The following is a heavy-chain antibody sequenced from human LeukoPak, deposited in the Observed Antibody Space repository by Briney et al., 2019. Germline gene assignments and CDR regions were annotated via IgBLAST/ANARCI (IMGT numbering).Heavy chain of an antibody. J-gene: IGHJ3*02. V-gene: IGHV3-30-3*01. D-gene: IGHD1-26*01. CDR3: ARGRTGSFDVFDI. CDR1: GFTFSSYS. CDR2: ISYDGGNK. Sequence: GGSLRLSSAASGFTFSSYSIHWVRQAPGKGLEWVTVISYDGGNKYYADSVKGRFTISRDNSKNTLYLQMNSLRTEDAAMYFCARGRTGSFDVFDIWGRGTMVTVSS.